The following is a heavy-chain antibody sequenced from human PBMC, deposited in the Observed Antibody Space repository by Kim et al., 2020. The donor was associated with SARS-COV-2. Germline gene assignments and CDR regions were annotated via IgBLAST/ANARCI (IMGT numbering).Heavy chain of an antibody. CDR2: ISSSGSTI. J-gene: IGHJ6*02. CDR1: GFTFSDYY. D-gene: IGHD5-12*01. Sequence: GGSLRLSCAASGFTFSDYYMSWIRQAPGKGLEWVSYISSSGSTIYYADSVKGRFTISRDNAKNSLYLQMNSLRAEDTAVYYCARDYLVSGYDPFYYYYGMDVWGQGTTVTVSS. CDR3: ARDYLVSGYDPFYYYYGMDV. V-gene: IGHV3-11*01.